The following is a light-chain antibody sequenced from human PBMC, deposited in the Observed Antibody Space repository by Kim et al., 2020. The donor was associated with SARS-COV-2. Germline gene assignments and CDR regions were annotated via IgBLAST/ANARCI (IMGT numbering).Light chain of an antibody. CDR3: QQYYSYPIS. V-gene: IGKV1-8*01. CDR1: QGISSY. J-gene: IGKJ5*01. Sequence: AIRITQSPSSLSASTGDRVTITCRASQGISSYLAWYQQKPGKAPKLLIYAASTLQSGVPSRFSGSGSGTDFILTISCLQSEDFATYYCQQYYSYPISFGQGTRLEIK. CDR2: AAS.